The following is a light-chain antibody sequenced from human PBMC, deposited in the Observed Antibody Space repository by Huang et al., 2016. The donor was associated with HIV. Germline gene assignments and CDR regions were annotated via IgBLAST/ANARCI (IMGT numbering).Light chain of an antibody. CDR2: EGS. Sequence: DIVMTQTPLSLSVTPGQPASISCKSSQSLLHSDGEAYLYGYLHKPGQSPQLLIYEGSNRFSGVPDRFSGSGSGTDFTLRISRVEAEDVGVYYCMQRTQRPLTFGGGTKVEIK. V-gene: IGKV2D-29*02. CDR3: MQRTQRPLT. J-gene: IGKJ4*01. CDR1: QSLLHSDGEAY.